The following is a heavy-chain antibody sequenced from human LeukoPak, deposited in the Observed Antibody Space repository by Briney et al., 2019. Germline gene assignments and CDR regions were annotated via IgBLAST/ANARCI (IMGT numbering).Heavy chain of an antibody. J-gene: IGHJ3*02. CDR3: ASPGYFYGSGSVDDAFDI. CDR2: IYYSGST. Sequence: SETLSLTCTVSGGSISSYYWSWIRQPPGKGLEWIGYIYYSGSTNYSPSLKSRVTISVDTSKNQFSLRLSSVTAADTAVYYCASPGYFYGSGSVDDAFDIWGQGTTVTVSS. CDR1: GGSISSYY. V-gene: IGHV4-59*01. D-gene: IGHD3-10*01.